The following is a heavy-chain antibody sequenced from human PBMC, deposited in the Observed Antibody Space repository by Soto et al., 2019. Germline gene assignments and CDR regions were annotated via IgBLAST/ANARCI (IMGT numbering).Heavy chain of an antibody. Sequence: PGGSLRLSCAASGFTFSTYSMHWVRQAPGKGLEWVALISYDGNNKYYADSVKGRFTISRDNSKNTLYLQMNSLRAEDTAVFHCARDGEPGYSYGYWFDPWGQGTLVTVSS. J-gene: IGHJ5*02. CDR3: ARDGEPGYSYGYWFDP. D-gene: IGHD5-18*01. CDR2: ISYDGNNK. V-gene: IGHV3-30-3*01. CDR1: GFTFSTYS.